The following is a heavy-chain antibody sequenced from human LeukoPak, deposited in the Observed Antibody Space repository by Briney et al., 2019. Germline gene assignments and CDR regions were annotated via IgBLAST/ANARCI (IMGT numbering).Heavy chain of an antibody. J-gene: IGHJ4*02. CDR1: GGSIGRHY. CDR3: ARQGLYCGGDCYVFDY. Sequence: SGTLSLTCTVSGGSIGRHYWSWIRQPPGKGLEWIGYIYDSGGTSYNPSLKSRVTMSVDTSKNQFSLKLSSVTAADTAVFYCARQGLYCGGDCYVFDYWGQGTLVTVSS. V-gene: IGHV4-59*08. CDR2: IYDSGGT. D-gene: IGHD2-21*02.